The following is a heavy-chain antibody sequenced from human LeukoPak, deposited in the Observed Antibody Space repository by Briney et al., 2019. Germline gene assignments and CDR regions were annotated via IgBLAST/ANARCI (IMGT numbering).Heavy chain of an antibody. V-gene: IGHV3-30*03. CDR3: ARDGYYSGWYPGGGFLDY. J-gene: IGHJ4*02. CDR2: ISYDGRNK. CDR1: GFTFSSYG. D-gene: IGHD6-19*01. Sequence: GGSLRLSCAASGFTFSSYGMHWVRQAQGKGLEWVAVISYDGRNKYYADSVKGRFIISRDNSKNTLYLQMNSLRTEDTAVYYCARDGYYSGWYPGGGFLDYWGQGTLVTVSS.